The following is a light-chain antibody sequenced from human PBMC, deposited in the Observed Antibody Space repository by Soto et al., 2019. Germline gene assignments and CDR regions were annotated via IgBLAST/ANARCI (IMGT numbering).Light chain of an antibody. Sequence: DIVMPQSPDSLAVSLGATATINCMSSQSGLYSFHSKTHLAWYQQKPGQPPHLLIHWASSREAGVPDRFSGRGSGSDFTPTNSSLQAEDVAVYFCQQYYRSPYTFGKETKMVI. V-gene: IGKV4-1*01. J-gene: IGKJ2*01. CDR1: QSGLYSFHSKTH. CDR2: WAS. CDR3: QQYYRSPYT.